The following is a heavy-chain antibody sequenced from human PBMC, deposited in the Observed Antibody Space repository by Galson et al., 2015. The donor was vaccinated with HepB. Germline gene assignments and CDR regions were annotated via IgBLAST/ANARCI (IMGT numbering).Heavy chain of an antibody. Sequence: CAISGDSVSSNSPAWNWIRQSPSRGLEWLGRTYYRSKWYNDYAVSVKSRITINPDTSKNQFSLQLNSVTPEDTAVYYCARNYGTSYDYWGQGTLVTVSS. CDR2: TYYRSKWYN. CDR1: GDSVSSNSPA. CDR3: ARNYGTSYDY. V-gene: IGHV6-1*01. D-gene: IGHD6-6*01. J-gene: IGHJ4*02.